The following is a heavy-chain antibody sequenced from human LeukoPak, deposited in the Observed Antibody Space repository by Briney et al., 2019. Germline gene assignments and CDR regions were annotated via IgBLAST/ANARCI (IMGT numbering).Heavy chain of an antibody. CDR1: GFTFSSYG. D-gene: IGHD3-16*01. V-gene: IGHV3-33*06. J-gene: IGHJ6*03. CDR2: IWYDGSDK. Sequence: GGSLRLSCAASGFTFSSYGMDLVRQAPGKGLGWVAVIWYDGSDKYYADSVKGRFTISRDNSKNTLYLQMNSLRAEDTAVYYCAKDKDYGYYMDVWGKGTTVTVSS. CDR3: AKDKDYGYYMDV.